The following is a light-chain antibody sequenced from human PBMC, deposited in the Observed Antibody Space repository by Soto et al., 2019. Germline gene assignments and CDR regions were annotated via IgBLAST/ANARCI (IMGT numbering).Light chain of an antibody. CDR3: QQFADSVT. V-gene: IGKV3-20*01. J-gene: IGKJ5*01. CDR2: GTS. CDR1: HSVSRTY. Sequence: EIVLTQSPGTVALSPVDGAAGSCLASHSVSRTYLAWYQQKPGQAPRLLIYGTSDRATGTPDRFSGSGSGTDFTLTISRLEPEDSAVYYCQQFADSVTFGQGTRLEI.